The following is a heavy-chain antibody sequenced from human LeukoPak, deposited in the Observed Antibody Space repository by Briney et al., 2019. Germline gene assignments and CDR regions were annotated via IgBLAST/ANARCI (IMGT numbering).Heavy chain of an antibody. CDR1: GFTFSSSS. CDR3: ARNNGMDV. CDR2: VNRDGSET. J-gene: IGHJ6*02. V-gene: IGHV3-7*03. Sequence: PGGSLRLSCAASGFTFSSSSISWVRQVPGRGPEWVANVNRDGSETYYLDSVKGRFTISKDNAKNSLYLQMNSLRAEDTALYHCARNNGMDVWGQGTTVIVSS.